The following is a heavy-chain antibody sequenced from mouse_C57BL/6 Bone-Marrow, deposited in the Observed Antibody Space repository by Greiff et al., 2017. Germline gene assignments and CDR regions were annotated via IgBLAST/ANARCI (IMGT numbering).Heavy chain of an antibody. CDR3: ARKTGVGQLRLSAWFAY. D-gene: IGHD3-2*02. CDR2: IYPRDGST. J-gene: IGHJ3*01. CDR1: GYTFTDHT. V-gene: IGHV1-78*01. Sequence: QVHVKQSDAELVKPGASVKISCKVSGYTFTDHTIHWMKQRPEQGLEWIGYIYPRDGSTKYNEKFKGKATLTADKSSSTAYMQLNSLTSEDSAVYFCARKTGVGQLRLSAWFAYWGQGTLVTVSA.